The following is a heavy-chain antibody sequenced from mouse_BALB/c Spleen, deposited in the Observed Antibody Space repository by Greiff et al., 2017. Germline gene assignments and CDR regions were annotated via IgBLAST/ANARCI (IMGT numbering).Heavy chain of an antibody. J-gene: IGHJ2*01. D-gene: IGHD2-3*01. CDR2: ILPGSGST. CDR1: GYTFSSYW. V-gene: IGHV1-9*01. CDR3: AISLIYVGCC. Sequence: QVQLPQSGAELMKPGASVKISCKATGYTFSSYWTEWVKQRPGHGLEWIGEILPGSGSTNYNEKFTGKATFTADTSSNTAYMQLSSLRSKDTAVNYFAISLIYVGCCWGRGTT.